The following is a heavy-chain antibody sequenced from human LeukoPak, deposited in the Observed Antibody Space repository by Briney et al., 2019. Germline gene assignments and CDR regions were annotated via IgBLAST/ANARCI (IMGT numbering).Heavy chain of an antibody. CDR3: ARYCSGASCYLGLDY. CDR2: TAGADDVI. CDR1: GLTFSDYR. D-gene: IGHD2-2*01. V-gene: IGHV3-23*01. J-gene: IGHJ4*02. Sequence: GGSLRLSCAVSGLTFSDYRMIWVRQAPEKRLEWVAVTAGADDVIQYADSVKGRFTISTDNSKNTVYLQMNSLRADDTAVYYCARYCSGASCYLGLDYWGQGTLVTVSS.